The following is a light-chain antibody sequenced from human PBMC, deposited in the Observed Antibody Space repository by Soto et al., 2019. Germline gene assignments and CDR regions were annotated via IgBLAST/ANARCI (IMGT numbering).Light chain of an antibody. CDR3: QQYHSYSWT. CDR2: MAS. V-gene: IGKV1-5*03. CDR1: QSINSW. Sequence: DIQMTQSPSTLSASVGDRVTITCRASQSINSWLAWYQQKPGKAPSLVIYMASILESGVPSRFSGSGSGTEFTLTISSLQPDDFATYYCQQYHSYSWTFGQGTKVDMK. J-gene: IGKJ1*01.